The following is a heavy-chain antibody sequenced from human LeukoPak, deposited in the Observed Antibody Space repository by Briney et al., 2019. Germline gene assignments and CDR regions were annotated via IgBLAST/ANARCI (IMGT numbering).Heavy chain of an antibody. Sequence: GESLKISCQGSGYSFTDYWIGWVRQMPGKGLEWMGIIYPGDSETRYRPSFQGQVTISVDKSISTAYLQWSSLKASDTAMYYCARPIGYCSGGSCYSDAFDIWGQGTMVTVSS. CDR1: GYSFTDYW. J-gene: IGHJ3*02. CDR2: IYPGDSET. CDR3: ARPIGYCSGGSCYSDAFDI. D-gene: IGHD2-15*01. V-gene: IGHV5-51*01.